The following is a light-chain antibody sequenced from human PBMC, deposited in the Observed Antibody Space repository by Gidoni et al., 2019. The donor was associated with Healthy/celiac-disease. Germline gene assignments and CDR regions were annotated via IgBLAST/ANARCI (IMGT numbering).Light chain of an antibody. V-gene: IGKV1-5*03. CDR3: QQYNSYSPRA. CDR1: QSISSW. CDR2: KAS. Sequence: DIQMTQSPSTLSASVGDRVTITCRASQSISSWLAWYQQKPEKAPKLLIYKASSLESGVPSRFSGSGSGTEFTLTISSLQPDDFATYYCQQYNSYSPRAFGQXTKVEIK. J-gene: IGKJ1*01.